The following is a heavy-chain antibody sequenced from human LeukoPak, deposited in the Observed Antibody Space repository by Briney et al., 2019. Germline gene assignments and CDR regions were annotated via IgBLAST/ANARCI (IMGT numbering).Heavy chain of an antibody. CDR3: ASPKETTVTNYYYYGMDV. CDR1: GYTFTSYD. V-gene: IGHV1-8*01. CDR2: MNPNGGNT. Sequence: ASVKVSCKASGYTFTSYDINWVRQATGQGLEWMGWMNPNGGNTGYAQKFQGRVTITRDTSASTAYMELSSLRSEDTAVYYCASPKETTVTNYYYYGMDVWGQGTTVTVSS. D-gene: IGHD4-11*01. J-gene: IGHJ6*02.